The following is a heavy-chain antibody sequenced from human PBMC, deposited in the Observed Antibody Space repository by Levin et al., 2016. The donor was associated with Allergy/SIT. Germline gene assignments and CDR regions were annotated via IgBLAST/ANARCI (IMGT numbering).Heavy chain of an antibody. CDR1: GGSISNYY. Sequence: SEILSLTCTVSGGSISNYYWSWIRQPAGKGLEWIGRIYTSGSTNYNPSLKSRVTMSVDTSKNQFSLKLSSVTAADTAVYYCARTRSGGGSTWAYFDYWGQGTLVTVSS. J-gene: IGHJ4*02. D-gene: IGHD2-15*01. CDR2: IYTSGST. CDR3: ARTRSGGGSTWAYFDY. V-gene: IGHV4-4*07.